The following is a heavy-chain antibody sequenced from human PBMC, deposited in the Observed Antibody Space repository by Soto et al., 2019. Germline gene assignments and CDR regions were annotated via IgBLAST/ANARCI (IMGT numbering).Heavy chain of an antibody. Sequence: GASVKVSCKASGYTFTSYGISWVRQAPGQGLEWMGWISAYNGNTNYAQKLQGRATMTTDTSTSTAYMELRSLRSDDTAVYYCARIEGGTGYYNFVHDYFDYWGQGALVTVSS. CDR1: GYTFTSYG. CDR3: ARIEGGTGYYNFVHDYFDY. D-gene: IGHD3-9*01. CDR2: ISAYNGNT. V-gene: IGHV1-18*01. J-gene: IGHJ4*02.